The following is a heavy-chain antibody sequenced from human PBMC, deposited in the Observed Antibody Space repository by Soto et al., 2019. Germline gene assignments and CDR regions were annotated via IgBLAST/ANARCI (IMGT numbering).Heavy chain of an antibody. CDR1: GFTFSTYT. J-gene: IGHJ4*02. D-gene: IGHD2-2*01. CDR3: ARFTAEGADRCSAY. V-gene: IGHV3-23*01. CDR2: ISGTGRST. Sequence: EVQLLESGGGLVQPGGSLRLSCEASGFTFSTYTMSWVRQAPGKGLEWVSGISGTGRSTFYADSVKGRFTISRDNSKNALYLRMNSLNVEDTALYYCARFTAEGADRCSAYWGQGTPVTVSS.